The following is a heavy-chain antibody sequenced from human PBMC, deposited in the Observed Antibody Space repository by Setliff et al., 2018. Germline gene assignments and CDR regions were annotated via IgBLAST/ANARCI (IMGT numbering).Heavy chain of an antibody. Sequence: GSLRLSCTASGFTFFSYTMNWVRQAPGKGLEWVSAITDDGGTTHYAGSVKGRFTIARDNSNSTLYLQMNSLRVEDTAVYYCAKELWPDTRYYYMDLWGKGTTVTVSS. CDR2: ITDDGGTT. CDR3: AKELWPDTRYYYMDL. D-gene: IGHD3-10*01. V-gene: IGHV3-23*01. CDR1: GFTFFSYT. J-gene: IGHJ6*03.